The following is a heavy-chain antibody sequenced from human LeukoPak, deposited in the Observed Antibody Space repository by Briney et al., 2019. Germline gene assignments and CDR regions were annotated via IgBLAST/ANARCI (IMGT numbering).Heavy chain of an antibody. CDR3: ARDRYCSSTSCAYYYYGMDV. CDR2: INHSGST. Sequence: PSETLSLTCAVYGGSFSGYYWSWIRQPPGKGLEWIGEINHSGSTNYNPSLKSRVTMSVDTSKNQFSLKLSSVTAADTAVYYCARDRYCSSTSCAYYYYGMDVWGQGTTVTVSS. D-gene: IGHD2-2*01. J-gene: IGHJ6*02. V-gene: IGHV4-34*01. CDR1: GGSFSGYY.